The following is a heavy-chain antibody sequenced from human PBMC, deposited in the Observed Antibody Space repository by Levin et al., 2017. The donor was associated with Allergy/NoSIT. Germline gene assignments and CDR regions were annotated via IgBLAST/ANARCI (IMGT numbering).Heavy chain of an antibody. CDR1: GYTFTSYG. CDR3: ARWNTYYDFWSGTGQH. J-gene: IGHJ1*01. Sequence: ASVKVSCKASGYTFTSYGISWVRQAPGQGLEWMGWISAYNGNTNYAQKLQGRVTMTTDTSTSTAYMELRSLRSDDTAVYYCARWNTYYDFWSGTGQHWGQGTLVTVSS. V-gene: IGHV1-18*01. CDR2: ISAYNGNT. D-gene: IGHD3-3*01.